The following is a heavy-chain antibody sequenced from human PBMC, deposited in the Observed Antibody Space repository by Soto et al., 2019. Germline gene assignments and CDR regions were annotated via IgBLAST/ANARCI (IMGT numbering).Heavy chain of an antibody. V-gene: IGHV1-69*12. CDR2: IIPIFGTA. CDR3: ASADVVVTASPFDY. D-gene: IGHD2-21*02. Sequence: QVQLVQSGAEVKKPGSSVKVSCKASGGTFSSYAISWVRQAPGQGLEWMGGIIPIFGTANYAQKFQGRVTXXAXEXXSTAYMELSSLRSEDTAVYYCASADVVVTASPFDYWGQGTLVTVSS. J-gene: IGHJ4*02. CDR1: GGTFSSYA.